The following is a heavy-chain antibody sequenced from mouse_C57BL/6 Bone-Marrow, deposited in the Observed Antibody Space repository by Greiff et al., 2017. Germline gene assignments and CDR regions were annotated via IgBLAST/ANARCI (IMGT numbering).Heavy chain of an antibody. CDR3: ARDPPLYYDYDAWFAY. CDR1: GFTFSSYA. D-gene: IGHD2-4*01. CDR2: ISDGGSYT. Sequence: EVHLVESGGGLVKPGGSLKLSCAASGFTFSSYAMSWVRQTPEKRLEWVATISDGGSYTYYPDNVKGRFTISRDNAKNNLYLQMSHLKSEDTAMYYCARDPPLYYDYDAWFAYGGQGTLVTVSA. J-gene: IGHJ3*01. V-gene: IGHV5-4*01.